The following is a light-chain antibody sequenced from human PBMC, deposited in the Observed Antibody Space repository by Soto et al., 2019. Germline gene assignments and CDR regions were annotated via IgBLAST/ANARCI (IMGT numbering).Light chain of an antibody. CDR1: QDIRKY. CDR2: DVA. CDR3: QQYDSLPIT. V-gene: IGKV1-33*01. Sequence: DIQMTQSPSSLSASVGDRVTITCQASQDIRKYLNWYQQKPGKAPKLLIYDVANLETGVPPRFSGSGSGTDFTFTISSLQPEYIATYYCQQYDSLPITFGQGTRLDIK. J-gene: IGKJ5*01.